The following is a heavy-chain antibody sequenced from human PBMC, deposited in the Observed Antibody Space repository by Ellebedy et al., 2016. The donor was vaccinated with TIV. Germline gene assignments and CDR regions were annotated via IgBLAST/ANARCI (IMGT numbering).Heavy chain of an antibody. CDR3: ARDTNPVPAAAYGMDV. CDR1: GYTFTSYG. CDR2: INPSSGST. Sequence: AASVKVSCKASGYTFTSYGISWVRQAPGQGLEWMGIINPSSGSTSYAQKFQGRVTMTRETSTSTVYMELSSLRSEDTAVYYCARDTNPVPAAAYGMDVWGQGTAVTVSS. V-gene: IGHV1-46*01. J-gene: IGHJ6*02. D-gene: IGHD2-2*01.